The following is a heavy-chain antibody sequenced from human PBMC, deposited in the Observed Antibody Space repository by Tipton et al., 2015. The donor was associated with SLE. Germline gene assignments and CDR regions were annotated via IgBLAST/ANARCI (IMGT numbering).Heavy chain of an antibody. V-gene: IGHV4-59*01. CDR3: ARDPGNDQDYWYFDL. J-gene: IGHJ2*01. CDR1: GGSISSYY. Sequence: TLSLTCTVSGGSISSYYWSWIRQHTGKGLEWIGYIYYRGSTNYNPSLKSRVTISVDTSKNQFSLKLSSVTAADTAVYYCARDPGNDQDYWYFDLWGRGTLVTVSS. D-gene: IGHD3-10*01. CDR2: IYYRGST.